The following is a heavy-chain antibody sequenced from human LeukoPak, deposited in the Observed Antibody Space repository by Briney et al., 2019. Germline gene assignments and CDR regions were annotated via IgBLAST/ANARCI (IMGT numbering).Heavy chain of an antibody. CDR2: ISWNSADI. V-gene: IGHV3-9*01. J-gene: IGHJ4*02. CDR3: AIDTGGCYRRGFFDY. CDR1: GLIFTDYA. D-gene: IGHD6-25*01. Sequence: PGGSLRLSCAASGLIFTDYAMHWVRQAPGKGLEWVSGISWNSADIGYVDSVKGRFTISRDSAKNALYLQMNSLRPEDTAFYYCAIDTGGCYRRGFFDYWGQGTQVTVSS.